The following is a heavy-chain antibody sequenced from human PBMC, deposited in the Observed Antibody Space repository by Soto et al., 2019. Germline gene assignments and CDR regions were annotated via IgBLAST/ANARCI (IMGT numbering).Heavy chain of an antibody. CDR2: FDPEDGET. CDR3: ATTIYGSGSYSNWFDP. Sequence: ASVKVSCKVSGYTLTELSMHWVRQAPGKGLEWMGGFDPEDGETIYAQKFQGRVTMTEDTSTDTAYMELSSLRSEDTAVYYCATTIYGSGSYSNWFDPCGHRTSVTACS. J-gene: IGHJ5*02. V-gene: IGHV1-24*01. CDR1: GYTLTELS. D-gene: IGHD3-10*01.